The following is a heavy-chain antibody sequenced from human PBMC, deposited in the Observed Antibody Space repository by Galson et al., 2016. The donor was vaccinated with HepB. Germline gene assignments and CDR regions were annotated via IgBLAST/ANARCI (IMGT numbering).Heavy chain of an antibody. D-gene: IGHD1-26*01. CDR1: GFTVTRSY. CDR3: ARGLVGSTTAFDS. J-gene: IGHJ4*02. Sequence: SLRLSCAASGFTVTRSYMSWVRQAPGQGLEWGSVIYSGGATYYTDSVRGRFTISRDDLKNTLFLQMDSLRPKDTAAYYCARGLVGSTTAFDSWGQGTLVAVSS. V-gene: IGHV3-53*05. CDR2: IYSGGAT.